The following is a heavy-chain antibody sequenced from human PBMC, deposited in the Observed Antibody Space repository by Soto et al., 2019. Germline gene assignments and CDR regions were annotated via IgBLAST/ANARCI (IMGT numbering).Heavy chain of an antibody. V-gene: IGHV4-31*03. CDR2: IYYSGST. CDR1: GGSISSGGYY. D-gene: IGHD5-12*01. J-gene: IGHJ4*02. Sequence: TLSLTCTVSGGSISSGGYYWSWIRQHPGKGLEWIGYIYYSGSTYYNPSLKSRVTISVDTSKNQFSLKLSSVTAADTAVYYCARTYSGYDPYYYDYWGQGTLVNDSS. CDR3: ARTYSGYDPYYYDY.